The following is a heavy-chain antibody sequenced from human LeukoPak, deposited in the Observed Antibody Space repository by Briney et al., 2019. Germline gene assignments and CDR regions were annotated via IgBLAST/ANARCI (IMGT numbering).Heavy chain of an antibody. Sequence: SETLSLTCTVSGGSISSYYWSWIRQPPGKGLEWIGYIYYSGSANYNPSLKSRVTISADTSKNQFSLKLSSVTAADTAVYYCARILTETDAFDIWGQGTMVTVSS. V-gene: IGHV4-59*01. CDR2: IYYSGSA. CDR3: ARILTETDAFDI. J-gene: IGHJ3*02. CDR1: GGSISSYY. D-gene: IGHD2-15*01.